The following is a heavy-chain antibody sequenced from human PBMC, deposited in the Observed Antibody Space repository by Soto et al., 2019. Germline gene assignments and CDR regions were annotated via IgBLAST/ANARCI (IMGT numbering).Heavy chain of an antibody. CDR1: GGSISSSNW. J-gene: IGHJ6*02. D-gene: IGHD3-3*01. Sequence: SETLSLTCAVSGGSISSSNWWSWVRQPPGKGLEWIGEIYHSGSTNYNPSLKSRVTISVDKSKNQFSLKLSSVTAADTAVYYCARVRESVYYYGMDVWGQGTTVTVSS. V-gene: IGHV4-4*02. CDR2: IYHSGST. CDR3: ARVRESVYYYGMDV.